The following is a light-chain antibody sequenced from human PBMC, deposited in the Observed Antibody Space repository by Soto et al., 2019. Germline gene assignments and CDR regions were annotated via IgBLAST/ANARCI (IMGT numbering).Light chain of an antibody. J-gene: IGLJ2*01. V-gene: IGLV2-14*01. Sequence: QSVLTQPASVSGSPGQSITISCSGTSSDVGAHDFVSWYQHHPDKAPKVIIFEVAKRPSGVSNRFSGSKTGNTASLTISGLQAEDEADYYCNSYTVSRTVIFGGGTQLTVL. CDR3: NSYTVSRTVI. CDR1: SSDVGAHDF. CDR2: EVA.